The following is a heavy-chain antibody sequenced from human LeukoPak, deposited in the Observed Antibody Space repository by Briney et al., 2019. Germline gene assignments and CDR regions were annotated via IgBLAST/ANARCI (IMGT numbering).Heavy chain of an antibody. Sequence: GASVKVSCKASGYTFTSHGISWVRQAPGQGLEWMGWISTYNGNTNYAQKLQGRVSMTTDTSTSTAYMDLRSLRSDDTAVYYCARFGYTSSLDYWGQGTLVTVSS. V-gene: IGHV1-18*01. CDR1: GYTFTSHG. J-gene: IGHJ4*02. D-gene: IGHD6-13*01. CDR3: ARFGYTSSLDY. CDR2: ISTYNGNT.